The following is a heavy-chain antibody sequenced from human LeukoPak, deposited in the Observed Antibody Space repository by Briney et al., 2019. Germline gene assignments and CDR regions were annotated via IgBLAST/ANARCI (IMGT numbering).Heavy chain of an antibody. D-gene: IGHD5-12*01. Sequence: GGSLRLSCAASGFTFDDYAMHWVRQAPGKGLEWVSGISWNSGSIGYADSVKGRFTISRDNAKNSLYLQMNSLRAEDTALYYCAKDRGYSGYGLFDYWGQGTLVTVSS. CDR2: ISWNSGSI. J-gene: IGHJ4*02. CDR3: AKDRGYSGYGLFDY. V-gene: IGHV3-9*01. CDR1: GFTFDDYA.